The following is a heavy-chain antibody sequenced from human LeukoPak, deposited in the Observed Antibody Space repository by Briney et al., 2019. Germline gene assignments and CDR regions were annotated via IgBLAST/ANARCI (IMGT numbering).Heavy chain of an antibody. CDR3: ARVHCSSSSCNYFDY. Sequence: SETLSLTCSVSGGSIRNYYWTWIRQPPGKGLEWIGHVSNSGSTKYNPSLKSRVTISIDTSKKHFSLKLSSVTAADTAVYYCARVHCSSSSCNYFDYWGQGTPVTVSS. CDR1: GGSIRNYY. V-gene: IGHV4-59*08. D-gene: IGHD2-2*01. J-gene: IGHJ4*02. CDR2: VSNSGST.